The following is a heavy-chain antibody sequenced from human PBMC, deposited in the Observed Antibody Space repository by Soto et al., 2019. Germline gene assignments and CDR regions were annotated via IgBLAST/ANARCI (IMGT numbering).Heavy chain of an antibody. D-gene: IGHD5-18*01. Sequence: PGGSLRLSCTASGFPFDDFAINWVRQAPGKGLEWVGLIRNQSYQETTEYAAAVKGRFTISRDDSKSIAYLQMNSLKTEDTAVYYCTRKDMGYSYGPAPFDYWGQGTLVTVSS. CDR3: TRKDMGYSYGPAPFDY. CDR1: GFPFDDFA. V-gene: IGHV3-49*04. J-gene: IGHJ4*02. CDR2: IRNQSYQETT.